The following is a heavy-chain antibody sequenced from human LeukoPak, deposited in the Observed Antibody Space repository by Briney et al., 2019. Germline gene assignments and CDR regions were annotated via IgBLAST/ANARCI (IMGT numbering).Heavy chain of an antibody. CDR3: ASRQPESALYYYDSSGQLDY. CDR1: GGPISSSSYY. V-gene: IGHV4-39*07. CDR2: IYYSGGT. D-gene: IGHD3-22*01. J-gene: IGHJ4*02. Sequence: SETQSLTCTVSGGPISSSSYYWGWIRQPPGKGLEWMGSIYYSGGTYYNPSHKSRVTISVDTSKNQFSLKLSSVTAADTAVYYCASRQPESALYYYDSSGQLDYWGQGTLVTVSS.